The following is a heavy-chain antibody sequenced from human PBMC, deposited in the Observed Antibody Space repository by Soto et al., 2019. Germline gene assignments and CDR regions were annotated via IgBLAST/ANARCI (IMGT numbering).Heavy chain of an antibody. CDR3: ARGYYDFWSGSNYFDY. V-gene: IGHV3-53*04. D-gene: IGHD3-3*01. Sequence: EVQLVESGGGLVQPGGSLRLSCAASGFTVSSNYMSWVRQAPGKGLEWVSVIYIGGSTYYADSVKGRFTISRHNSKNTLYLQMNSLRAEDTAVYYCARGYYDFWSGSNYFDYWGQGTLVTVSS. CDR2: IYIGGST. CDR1: GFTVSSNY. J-gene: IGHJ4*02.